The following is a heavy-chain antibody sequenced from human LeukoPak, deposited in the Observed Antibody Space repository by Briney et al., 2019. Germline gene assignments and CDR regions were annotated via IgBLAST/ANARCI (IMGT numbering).Heavy chain of an antibody. D-gene: IGHD3-22*01. CDR3: ARESYVTMIIGDY. J-gene: IGHJ4*02. V-gene: IGHV3-48*03. Sequence: GGSLRLSCAASGFTFSSYEMNWVRQAPGKGLEWVSYISSRGDTIYYADSVKGRFTISRDNTKTSLYLQMDSLRVEDTAVYYCARESYVTMIIGDYWGQGTLVTVSS. CDR2: ISSRGDTI. CDR1: GFTFSSYE.